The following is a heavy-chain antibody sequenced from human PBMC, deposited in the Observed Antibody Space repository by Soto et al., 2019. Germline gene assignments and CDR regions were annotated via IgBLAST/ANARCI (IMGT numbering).Heavy chain of an antibody. CDR2: ISYDGSNK. CDR1: GFTFSSYG. J-gene: IGHJ3*02. Sequence: QVQLVESGGGVVQPGRSLRLSCAASGFTFSSYGMHWVRQAPGKGLEWVAVISYDGSNKYYADSVKGRFTISRDNSKNTLYLQMNSLRAEDTAVYYCAKDQWGISGWYSAEAFEIWGQGTMVTVSS. D-gene: IGHD6-19*01. CDR3: AKDQWGISGWYSAEAFEI. V-gene: IGHV3-30*18.